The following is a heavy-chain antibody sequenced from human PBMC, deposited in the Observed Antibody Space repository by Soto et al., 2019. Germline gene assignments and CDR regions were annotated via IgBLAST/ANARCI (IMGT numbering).Heavy chain of an antibody. V-gene: IGHV1-8*01. D-gene: IGHD2-2*01. CDR3: ALVPAADYHYYGMDV. J-gene: IGHJ6*02. Sequence: VASVKVSCKASGYTFTSYDINWVRQATGQGLEWMGWMNPNSGNTGYAQKFQGRVTMTRNTSISTAYMELSSLRSEDTAVYYCALVPAADYHYYGMDVWGQGTTVTVSS. CDR1: GYTFTSYD. CDR2: MNPNSGNT.